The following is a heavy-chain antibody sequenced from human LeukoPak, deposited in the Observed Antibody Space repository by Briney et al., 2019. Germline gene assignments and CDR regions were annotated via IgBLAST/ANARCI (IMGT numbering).Heavy chain of an antibody. D-gene: IGHD5-24*01. Sequence: GASVKVSCKASGYTFTSYYMHWVRQAPGQGLEWMGIINPSGGSTSYAQKFQGRVTMTRDMSTSTVYMELSSLRSEDTAVYYCARERTMAYAFDIWGQGTMVTVSS. CDR3: ARERTMAYAFDI. V-gene: IGHV1-46*01. J-gene: IGHJ3*02. CDR2: INPSGGST. CDR1: GYTFTSYY.